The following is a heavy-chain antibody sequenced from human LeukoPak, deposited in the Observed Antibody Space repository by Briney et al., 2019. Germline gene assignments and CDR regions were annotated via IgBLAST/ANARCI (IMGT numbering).Heavy chain of an antibody. CDR2: MAPRDDGA. V-gene: IGHV1-46*01. D-gene: IGHD1-26*01. CDR1: GYRFSNYY. CDR3: AREVRTGIGATDY. J-gene: IGHJ4*02. Sequence: ASVKVSCKASGYRFSNYYVHWIRRAPGQGLEWVGIMAPRDDGAHYAQKFQGRVTMTRDTSTSTLYMELSSLRPEDTAVYYCAREVRTGIGATDYWGQGTLVTVSS.